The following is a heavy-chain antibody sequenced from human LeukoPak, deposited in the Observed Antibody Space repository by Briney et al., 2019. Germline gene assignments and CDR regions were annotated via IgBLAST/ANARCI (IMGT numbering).Heavy chain of an antibody. CDR2: IRYDGSNK. CDR3: AKDSPIAARPRPYYFDY. Sequence: PGGSLRLSCAASEFTFSSYWMHWVRQAPGKGLEWVAFIRYDGSNKYYADSVKGRFTISRDNSKNTLYLQMNSLRAEDTAVYYCAKDSPIAARPRPYYFDYWGQGTLVTVSS. D-gene: IGHD6-6*01. CDR1: EFTFSSYW. J-gene: IGHJ4*02. V-gene: IGHV3-30*02.